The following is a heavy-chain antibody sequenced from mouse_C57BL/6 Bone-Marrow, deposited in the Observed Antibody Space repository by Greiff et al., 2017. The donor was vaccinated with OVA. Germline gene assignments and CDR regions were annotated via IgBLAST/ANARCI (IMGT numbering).Heavy chain of an antibody. CDR3: ARCRIV. CDR1: GYTFTSYW. J-gene: IGHJ3*01. CDR2: IDPSDSYT. V-gene: IGHV1-50*01. Sequence: QVQLQQSGAELVKPGASVKLSCKASGYTFTSYWMQWVKQRPGQGLEWIGEIDPSDSYTNYNQKFKGKATLTVDTSSSTAYMQLSSLTSEDSAVYYCARCRIVWGQGTLVTVSA.